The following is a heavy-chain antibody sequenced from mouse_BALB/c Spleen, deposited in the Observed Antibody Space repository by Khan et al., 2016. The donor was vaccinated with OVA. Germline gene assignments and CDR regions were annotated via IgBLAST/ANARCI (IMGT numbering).Heavy chain of an antibody. CDR3: ASENYYGRACYAMDY. Sequence: DLVKPGASVKLSCKASGYTLTSYWINWIKQRPGQGLEWIGRIAPGSGSSSYNEMFKGKATLTLDKSSSTAYIQISSLSSEDSAVYFCASENYYGRACYAMDYWGQGTSVTVSS. CDR1: GYTLTSYW. CDR2: IAPGSGSS. V-gene: IGHV1S41*01. D-gene: IGHD1-1*01. J-gene: IGHJ4*01.